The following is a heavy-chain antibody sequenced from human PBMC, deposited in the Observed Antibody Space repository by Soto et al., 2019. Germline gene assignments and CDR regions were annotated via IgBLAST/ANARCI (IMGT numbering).Heavy chain of an antibody. J-gene: IGHJ3*01. CDR2: IYERGKI. CDR3: ARGTQYYFDASGFPTGTHFAFDL. CDR1: GDSISSGGSS. D-gene: IGHD3-22*01. Sequence: QMQLQESGSGLVKPSQTLSLTCGVSGDSISSGGSSWNWIRQPPGKGMEWIGYIYERGKIYYNPSLRSSDTISVHRSNNPFSLKVTSVPAADTAVSYCARGTQYYFDASGFPTGTHFAFDLWGQVTMCTVSS. V-gene: IGHV4-30-2*01.